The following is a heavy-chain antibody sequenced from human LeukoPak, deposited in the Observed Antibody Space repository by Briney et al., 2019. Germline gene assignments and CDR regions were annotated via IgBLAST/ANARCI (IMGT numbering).Heavy chain of an antibody. CDR1: GGSISSYY. J-gene: IGHJ4*02. CDR3: ARTRYYYNSRSYGAPYYFDY. V-gene: IGHV4-59*08. D-gene: IGHD3-10*01. Sequence: SETLSLTCTVSGGSISSYYWSWIRQPPGKGLEWIGYIYYSGSSNYNPSLKSRVTISVDTSKNQFSLKLSSVTAADTAVYYCARTRYYYNSRSYGAPYYFDYWGQGTLVTVSS. CDR2: IYYSGSS.